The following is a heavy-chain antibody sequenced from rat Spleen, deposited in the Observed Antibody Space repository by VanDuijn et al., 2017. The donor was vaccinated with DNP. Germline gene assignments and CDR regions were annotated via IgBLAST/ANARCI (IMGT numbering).Heavy chain of an antibody. Sequence: EVQLVESGGGLVQPGRSLKLSCAASGFSFSDYYMAWVRQAPTKGLEWVAYIRYDGGSTYYGDSVKGRFTVSRDNAKSSLYLQMDSLRSEDTATYYWARHGGYYGYNPLDYWGQGVMVTVSS. V-gene: IGHV5-20*01. CDR3: ARHGGYYGYNPLDY. CDR2: IRYDGGST. D-gene: IGHD1-9*01. CDR1: GFSFSDYY. J-gene: IGHJ2*01.